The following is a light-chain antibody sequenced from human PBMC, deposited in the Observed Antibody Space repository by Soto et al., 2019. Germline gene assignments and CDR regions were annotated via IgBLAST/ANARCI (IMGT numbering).Light chain of an antibody. CDR1: SSDVGGYNY. J-gene: IGLJ1*01. V-gene: IGLV2-11*01. Sequence: QSVLTQPRSVSGSPGQSFTISCTGTSSDVGGYNYVSWYQQHPDRAPKLMIYDVSKRPSGVPDRFSGSKSGNTASLTISGLQAEDEADYYCCSYAGSYTFEVFGTGTKVTVL. CDR3: CSYAGSYTFEV. CDR2: DVS.